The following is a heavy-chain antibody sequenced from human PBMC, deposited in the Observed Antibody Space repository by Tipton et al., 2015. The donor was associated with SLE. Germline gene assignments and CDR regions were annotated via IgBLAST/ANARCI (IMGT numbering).Heavy chain of an antibody. CDR2: ISGSGGST. D-gene: IGHD3-22*01. V-gene: IGHV3-23*01. CDR3: AKGIVVVITVFDY. CDR1: GFTFSSYA. Sequence: AASGFTFSSYAMSWVRQAPGKGLEWVSAISGSGGSTYYADSVKGRFTISRDNSKNTLYLQMNSLRAEDTAVYYCAKGIVVVITVFDYWGQGTLVTVSS. J-gene: IGHJ4*02.